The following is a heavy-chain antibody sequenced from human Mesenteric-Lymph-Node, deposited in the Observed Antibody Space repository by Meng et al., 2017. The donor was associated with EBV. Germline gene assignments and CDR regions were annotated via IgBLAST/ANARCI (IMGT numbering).Heavy chain of an antibody. CDR3: ARDRGDSGLDY. D-gene: IGHD2-21*02. J-gene: IGHJ4*02. V-gene: IGHV6-1*01. CDR2: TYYRSKWYN. CDR1: GGSVYSSSDA. Sequence: QLVQFGPGLRKASLTLSVHWAISGGSVYSSSDAWNWIRQSPSRGLEWLGRTYYRSKWYNDYAVSVKSRITINTETSKNQLSLQLSSVTPEDTAVYYCARDRGDSGLDYWGQGTLVTVSS.